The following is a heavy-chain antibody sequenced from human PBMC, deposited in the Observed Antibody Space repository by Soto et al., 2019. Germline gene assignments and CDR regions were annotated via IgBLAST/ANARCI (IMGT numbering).Heavy chain of an antibody. CDR2: TRNKANSYTT. D-gene: IGHD5-12*01. Sequence: EVQLVESGGGLVQPGGSLRLSCVASGFTFSDHYMDWVRQAPGKGLEWVGRTRNKANSYTTEYAASVKGRFTISRDDSKNSLYLQMNSLKTEDTAVYYCARARVTRLRLYYFDYWGQGTLVTVSS. V-gene: IGHV3-72*01. CDR1: GFTFSDHY. J-gene: IGHJ4*02. CDR3: ARARVTRLRLYYFDY.